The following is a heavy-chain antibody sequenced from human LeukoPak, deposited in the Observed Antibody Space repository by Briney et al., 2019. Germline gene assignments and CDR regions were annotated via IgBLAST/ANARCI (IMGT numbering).Heavy chain of an antibody. CDR3: ARGFRYCSGGSCYPGVNWFDP. J-gene: IGHJ5*02. CDR2: IYYSGIT. D-gene: IGHD2-15*01. V-gene: IGHV4-39*01. CDR1: GDSISSTAYN. Sequence: SETLSLTCTVPGDSISSTAYNWGWIRQPPGKGLEWIGSIYYSGITYYNPSLTRRVTMSVDTSENQFSLNLNSVTAADTAVYYCARGFRYCSGGSCYPGVNWFDPWGQGTLVTVSS.